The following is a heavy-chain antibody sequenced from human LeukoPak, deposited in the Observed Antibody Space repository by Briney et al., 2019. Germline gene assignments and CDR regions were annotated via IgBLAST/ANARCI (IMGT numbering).Heavy chain of an antibody. V-gene: IGHV1-69*04. D-gene: IGHD2-2*01. CDR2: IIPIFGIA. J-gene: IGHJ3*02. CDR1: GGTFSSYD. Sequence: GASVEVYCKASGGTFSSYDISWVRQAPGQGLEWMGRIIPIFGIANYAQKFQGRVTITADKSTSTAYMELSSLRSEDTAVYYCARDSADSSSTEDAFYIWGQGTMVTVSS. CDR3: ARDSADSSSTEDAFYI.